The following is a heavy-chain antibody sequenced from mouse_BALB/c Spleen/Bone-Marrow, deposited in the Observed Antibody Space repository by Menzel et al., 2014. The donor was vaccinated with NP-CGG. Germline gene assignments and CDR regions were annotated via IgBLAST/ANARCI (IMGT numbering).Heavy chain of an antibody. CDR1: GFTFTDYY. V-gene: IGHV7-3*02. J-gene: IGHJ3*01. Sequence: EVKLMESGGGLVQPGGSLRLSCATSGFTFTDYYMSWVRQPPGKALEWLGFIRNKANGYTTEYSASVKGRFTISRDNSQSILYLQMNTLRAEDSATYYCARDTGNYVRFAYWGQGTLFTVSA. CDR3: ARDTGNYVRFAY. D-gene: IGHD2-1*01. CDR2: IRNKANGYTT.